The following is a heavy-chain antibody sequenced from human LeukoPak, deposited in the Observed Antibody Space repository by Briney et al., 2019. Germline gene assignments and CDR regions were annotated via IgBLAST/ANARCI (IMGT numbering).Heavy chain of an antibody. CDR2: IDHTGST. D-gene: IGHD6-25*01. CDR1: SRSFNGYY. J-gene: IGHJ4*02. V-gene: IGHV4-34*01. Sequence: SETLSRTCAVYSRSFNGYYWNWIRQSPGKGLEWIGEIDHTGSTSYNPSFKSRVTISVDTSKNQFSLKLTSVTAADTAVYYCARDLSGATVFDFWGQGTLVTVSS. CDR3: ARDLSGATVFDF.